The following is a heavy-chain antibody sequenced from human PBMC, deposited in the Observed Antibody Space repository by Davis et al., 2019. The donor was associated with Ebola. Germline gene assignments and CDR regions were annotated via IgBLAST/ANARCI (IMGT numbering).Heavy chain of an antibody. V-gene: IGHV1-2*02. D-gene: IGHD6-13*01. Sequence: ASVKVSCKASGYTFTGYYMHWVRQAPGQGLEWMGWINPNSGGTNYAQKFQGRVTMTRDTSISTAYMELSSLRSEDTAVYYCAREGRRIASPGYMDVWGKGTTVTVSS. J-gene: IGHJ6*03. CDR2: INPNSGGT. CDR1: GYTFTGYY. CDR3: AREGRRIASPGYMDV.